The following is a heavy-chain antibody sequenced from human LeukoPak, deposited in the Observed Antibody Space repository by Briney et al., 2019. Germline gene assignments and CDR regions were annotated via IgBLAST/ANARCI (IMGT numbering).Heavy chain of an antibody. D-gene: IGHD2-2*01. Sequence: ASVKVSCKASGYTFTSYGISWVRQAPGQGLEWMGWISAYNGNTNYAQKLQGRVTMTTDTSTSTAYMELRSLRSDDTAVYYCARDTLDIVVVPAALGYWGQGTLATVSS. CDR3: ARDTLDIVVVPAALGY. CDR2: ISAYNGNT. CDR1: GYTFTSYG. V-gene: IGHV1-18*01. J-gene: IGHJ4*02.